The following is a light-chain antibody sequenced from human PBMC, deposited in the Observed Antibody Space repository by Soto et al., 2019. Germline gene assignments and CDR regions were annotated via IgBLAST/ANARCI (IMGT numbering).Light chain of an antibody. CDR2: KVS. Sequence: VLTQSPLSLPVTLGQPASISCRSSQSLVYSDGNTYLNWFQQMPGQSPRRLIYKVSNRDSGVPDRVSGSGSGTDFTLKISRVEAEDVGVYYCMQGTRWPWTFGQGTKVEIK. V-gene: IGKV2-30*01. J-gene: IGKJ1*01. CDR3: MQGTRWPWT. CDR1: QSLVYSDGNTY.